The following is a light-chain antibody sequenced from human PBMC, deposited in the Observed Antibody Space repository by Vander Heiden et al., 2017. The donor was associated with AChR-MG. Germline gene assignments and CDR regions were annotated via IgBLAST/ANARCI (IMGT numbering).Light chain of an antibody. Sequence: DIQMTQSPSSLSASVGDRVTITCRAVQSISSYLNWYQQKPGKAPRLLIYDVSSLQSGVPSRFSGSGSGTDFTLTISSLQPEDFATYYCQERNGTPYTFGQGTRLEIK. J-gene: IGKJ2*01. V-gene: IGKV1-39*01. CDR2: DVS. CDR1: QSISSY. CDR3: QERNGTPYT.